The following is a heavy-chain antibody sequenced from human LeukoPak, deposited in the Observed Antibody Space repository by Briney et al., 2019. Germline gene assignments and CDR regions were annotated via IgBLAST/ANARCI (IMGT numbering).Heavy chain of an antibody. CDR2: ISDTGDST. Sequence: GGSLRLSCAASGFTFSGYAMSWVRQAPGKGLEWVSAISDTGDSTYYADSVKGRFTISRDNSKKMLSLQMNSLRADDTAVYYCARESRSFTPHNWFDPWGQGTLVTVSS. CDR3: ARESRSFTPHNWFDP. J-gene: IGHJ5*02. D-gene: IGHD3-16*02. V-gene: IGHV3-23*01. CDR1: GFTFSGYA.